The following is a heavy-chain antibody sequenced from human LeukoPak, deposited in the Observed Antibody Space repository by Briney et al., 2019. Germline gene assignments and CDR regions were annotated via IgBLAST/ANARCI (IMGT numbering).Heavy chain of an antibody. J-gene: IGHJ6*03. CDR2: IYYSGST. CDR1: GGSISSSSYY. V-gene: IGHV4-61*01. D-gene: IGHD2-2*01. Sequence: SETLSLTCTVSGGSISSSSYYWSWIRQPPGKGLEWIGYIYYSGSTNYNPSLKSRVTISVDTSKNQFSLKLSSVTAADTAVYYCARSTSRGYYYYMDVWGKGTTVTISS. CDR3: ARSTSRGYYYYMDV.